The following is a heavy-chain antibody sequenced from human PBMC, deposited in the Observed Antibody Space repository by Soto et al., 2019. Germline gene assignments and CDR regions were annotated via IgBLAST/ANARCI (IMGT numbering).Heavy chain of an antibody. Sequence: SVKVSCKASGGTFSSYAISWVRQAPGQGLKWMGGIIPIFGTANYAQKFQGRVTITADESTSTAYMELSSLRSEDTAVYYCARGGLQVKHVDIVATITSALYNWFDPWG. CDR1: GGTFSSYA. CDR3: ARGGLQVKHVDIVATITSALYNWFDP. J-gene: IGHJ5*02. CDR2: IIPIFGTA. V-gene: IGHV1-69*13. D-gene: IGHD5-12*01.